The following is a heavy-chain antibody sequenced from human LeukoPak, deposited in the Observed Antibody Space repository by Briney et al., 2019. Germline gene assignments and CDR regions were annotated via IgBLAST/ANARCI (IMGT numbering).Heavy chain of an antibody. V-gene: IGHV4-59*08. D-gene: IGHD5-18*01. Sequence: PSETLSLTCTVSGVSISSYYWSWIRQPPGKGLEWIGYIYYSGSTNYNPSLKSRVTISADMSRNQFSLELRSVTAADTAVYYCARGYRYGYYFDYWGQGTLVTVSA. CDR3: ARGYRYGYYFDY. CDR1: GVSISSYY. CDR2: IYYSGST. J-gene: IGHJ4*02.